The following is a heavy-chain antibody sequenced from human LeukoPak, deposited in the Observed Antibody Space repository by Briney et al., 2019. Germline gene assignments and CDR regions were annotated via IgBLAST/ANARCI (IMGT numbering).Heavy chain of an antibody. Sequence: PSETLSLTCTVPGGSISSYYWSWIRQPPGKGLEWIGYIYYSGSTNYNPSLKSRVTISVDTSKNQFSLKLSSVTAADTAVYYCARDEFPTAAGLPRGDNWFDPWGQGTLVTVSS. CDR2: IYYSGST. V-gene: IGHV4-59*01. J-gene: IGHJ5*02. D-gene: IGHD6-13*01. CDR3: ARDEFPTAAGLPRGDNWFDP. CDR1: GGSISSYY.